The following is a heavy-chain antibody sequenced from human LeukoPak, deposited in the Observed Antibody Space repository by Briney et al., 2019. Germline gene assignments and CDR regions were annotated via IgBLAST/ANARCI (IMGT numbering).Heavy chain of an antibody. CDR1: GYTFTGYY. D-gene: IGHD6-13*01. CDR3: ARDDDIAPHSFAP. CDR2: INPNSGGT. J-gene: IGHJ5*02. V-gene: IGHV1-2*02. Sequence: ASVKVSCKASGYTFTGYYMHWVRQAPGQGLEWMGWINPNSGGTNYAQKFQGRVTMTRDTSISTAYMELSRLRSDDTAVYYCARDDDIAPHSFAPWGQEPLVTVSS.